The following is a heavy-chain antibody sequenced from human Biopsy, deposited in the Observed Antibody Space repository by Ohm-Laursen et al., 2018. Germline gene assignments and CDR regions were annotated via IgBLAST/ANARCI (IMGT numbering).Heavy chain of an antibody. J-gene: IGHJ4*02. V-gene: IGHV3-66*01. D-gene: IGHD3-22*01. Sequence: SLRLSCAASGFTVSSNYMSWVRQAPGKGLEWVSVIYSGGSTYYADSVKGRFTISRDNSKNTLYLQMNSLRAEDTAVYYCAREGDDSSGYTPHYFDYWGQGTLVTVSS. CDR2: IYSGGST. CDR1: GFTVSSNY. CDR3: AREGDDSSGYTPHYFDY.